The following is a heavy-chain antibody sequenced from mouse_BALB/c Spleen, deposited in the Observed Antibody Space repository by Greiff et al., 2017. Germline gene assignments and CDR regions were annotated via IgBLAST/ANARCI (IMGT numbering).Heavy chain of an antibody. V-gene: IGHV7-1*02. Sequence: EVQLVESGGGLVQPGGSLRLSCATSGFTFSDFYMEWVRQPPGKRLEWIAASRNKANDYTTEYSASVKGRFIVSRDTSQSILYLQMNALRAEDTAIYYCARDAVYGSPAWFAYWGQGTLVTVSA. J-gene: IGHJ3*01. D-gene: IGHD1-1*01. CDR3: ARDAVYGSPAWFAY. CDR2: SRNKANDYTT. CDR1: GFTFSDFY.